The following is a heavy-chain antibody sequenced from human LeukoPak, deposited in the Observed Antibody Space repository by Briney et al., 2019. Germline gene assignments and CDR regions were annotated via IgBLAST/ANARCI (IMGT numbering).Heavy chain of an antibody. D-gene: IGHD1-26*01. CDR2: IRSKTYGGAT. V-gene: IGHV3-49*03. CDR3: TPEVGATLSFDY. Sequence: GGSLRLSCTTSGFTFADYAMSWFRQAPGKGLEWVGFIRSKTYGGATEYAASVKGRFTISTDDSKSIAYLQMNSLNTEDTAVYYCTPEVGATLSFDYWGQGTLVTVSS. J-gene: IGHJ4*02. CDR1: GFTFADYA.